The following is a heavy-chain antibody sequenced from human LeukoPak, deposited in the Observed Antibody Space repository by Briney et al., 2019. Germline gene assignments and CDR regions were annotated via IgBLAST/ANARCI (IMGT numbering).Heavy chain of an antibody. V-gene: IGHV3-30*18. CDR2: ISYDGSNK. D-gene: IGHD6-19*01. J-gene: IGHJ4*02. CDR1: GFTFSSYG. Sequence: GRSLRLSCAASGFTFSSYGMHWVRQAPGKGLEWVAVISYDGSNKYYADSVKGRFTISRDNSKNTLYLQMNSLRAEDTAVYYCAKDRGSSGWDDFDYWGQGTLVTVSS. CDR3: AKDRGSSGWDDFDY.